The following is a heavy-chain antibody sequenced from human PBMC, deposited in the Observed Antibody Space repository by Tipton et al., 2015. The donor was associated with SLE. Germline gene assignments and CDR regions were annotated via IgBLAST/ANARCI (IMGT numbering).Heavy chain of an antibody. CDR2: IYHSGST. CDR3: ARLLYTSNWYNPLGYFQY. Sequence: GLVKPSETLSLTCAVSGDSISRINWWSWVRQPPGKGLEWIGEIYHSGSTHYNPSLKSRVTISRDTSKNQFSLRLSSVTAADTAVYYCARLLYTSNWYNPLGYFQYWGQGTLVTVSS. V-gene: IGHV4-4*02. J-gene: IGHJ1*01. CDR1: GDSISRINW. D-gene: IGHD6-13*01.